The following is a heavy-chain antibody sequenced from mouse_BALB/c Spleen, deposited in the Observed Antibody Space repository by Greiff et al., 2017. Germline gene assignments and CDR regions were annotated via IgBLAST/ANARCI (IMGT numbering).Heavy chain of an antibody. CDR2: ILPGSGST. J-gene: IGHJ4*01. CDR1: GYTFSSYW. V-gene: IGHV1-9*01. CDR3: ARLDSRYYAMDY. Sequence: QVQLQQSGAELMKPGASVKISCKATGYTFSSYWIEWVKQRPGHGLEWIGEILPGSGSTNYNEKFKGKATFTADTSSNTAYMQLSSLTSEDSAVYYCARLDSRYYAMDYWGQGTSVTVSS.